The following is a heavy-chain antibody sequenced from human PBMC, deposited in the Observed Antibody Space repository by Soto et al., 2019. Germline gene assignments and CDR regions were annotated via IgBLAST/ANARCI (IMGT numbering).Heavy chain of an antibody. CDR1: GFTLSAYW. CDR2: INRDGSKK. Sequence: EVQLEESGGDLVQPGGSLRLSCAASGFTLSAYWMTWVRQAPGKGLEWVANINRDGSKKSYLDSVRGRFTISRDNVGNTLYLQMDGLRADDTAIDYCARDVSPGISSSYRDAFDIWGQGTMVTVSS. D-gene: IGHD6-13*01. CDR3: ARDVSPGISSSYRDAFDI. V-gene: IGHV3-7*05. J-gene: IGHJ3*02.